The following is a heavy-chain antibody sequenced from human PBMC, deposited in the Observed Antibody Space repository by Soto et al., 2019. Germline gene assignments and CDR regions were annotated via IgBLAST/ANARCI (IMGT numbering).Heavy chain of an antibody. V-gene: IGHV3-30*18. CDR3: AKEGGLSGSYYISSSYYFDY. J-gene: IGHJ4*02. CDR1: GFTFSSYG. Sequence: QVQLVESGGGVVQPGRSLRLSCAASGFTFSSYGMHWVRQAPGKGLEWVAIISYDGSNTYYADSVKGRFTISRDNSKNTLYLQTNSLRAEDTSVYYCAKEGGLSGSYYISSSYYFDYWGQGTLVTVSS. CDR2: ISYDGSNT. D-gene: IGHD1-26*01.